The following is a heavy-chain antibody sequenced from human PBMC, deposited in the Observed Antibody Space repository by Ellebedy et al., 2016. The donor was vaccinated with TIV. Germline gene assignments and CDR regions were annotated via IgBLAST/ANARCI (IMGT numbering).Heavy chain of an antibody. CDR1: GFTFSSYW. V-gene: IGHV3-7*03. CDR3: ARDRGITGTTDY. D-gene: IGHD1-7*01. Sequence: GGSLRLXCAASGFTFSSYWMSWVRQAPGKGLEWVANIKKDGTAKYYEDSVKGRFTISRDNAKNSLHLQMNSLRSDDTAVYYCARDRGITGTTDYWGQGTLVTVSS. CDR2: IKKDGTAK. J-gene: IGHJ4*02.